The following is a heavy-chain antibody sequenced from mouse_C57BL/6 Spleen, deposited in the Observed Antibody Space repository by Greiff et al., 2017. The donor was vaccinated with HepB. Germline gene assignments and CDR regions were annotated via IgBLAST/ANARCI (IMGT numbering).Heavy chain of an antibody. D-gene: IGHD2-2*01. V-gene: IGHV1-69*01. CDR1: GYTFTSYW. J-gene: IGHJ1*03. CDR3: ARSSYGYDAGYFDV. CDR2: IDPSDSYT. Sequence: QVQLQQPGAELVMPGASVKLSCKASGYTFTSYWMHWVKQRPGQGLEWIGEIDPSDSYTNYNQKFKGKSTLTVDKSSSTAYMQLSSLTSEDSAVYYCARSSYGYDAGYFDVWGTGTTVTVAS.